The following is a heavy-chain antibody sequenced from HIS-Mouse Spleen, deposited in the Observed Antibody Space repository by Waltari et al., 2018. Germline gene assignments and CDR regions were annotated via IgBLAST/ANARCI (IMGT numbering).Heavy chain of an antibody. J-gene: IGHJ2*01. CDR3: AREIPYSSSWYDWYFDL. V-gene: IGHV4-39*07. D-gene: IGHD6-13*01. CDR1: GGSISSSSYY. Sequence: QLQLQESGPGLVKPSETLSLTCTVSGGSISSSSYYWCWIRQPPGKGLEWIGSIYYSGRTDYTPSLQSRVTISVDTSKNQFSLKLSSVTAADTAVYYCAREIPYSSSWYDWYFDLWGRGTLVTVSS. CDR2: IYYSGRT.